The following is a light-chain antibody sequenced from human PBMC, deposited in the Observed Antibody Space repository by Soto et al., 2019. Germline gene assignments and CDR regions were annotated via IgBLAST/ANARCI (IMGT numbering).Light chain of an antibody. CDR3: SSYGGSNNLI. CDR2: DVT. J-gene: IGLJ2*01. V-gene: IGLV2-8*01. Sequence: QSALTQPPSASGSPGQSITISCTGTSGDVGAFDYVSWYQKHPGKAPKVIIYDVTKRPSGVPDRFSGSKSGNTASLTVSGLQSDYEADYDCSSYGGSNNLIFCGGTKLTVL. CDR1: SGDVGAFDY.